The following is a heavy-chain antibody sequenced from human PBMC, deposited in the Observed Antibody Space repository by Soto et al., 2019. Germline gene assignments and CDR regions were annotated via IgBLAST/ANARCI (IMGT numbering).Heavy chain of an antibody. D-gene: IGHD3-10*01. CDR3: ARVRSGSYDWFDP. CDR2: INPDGSRT. V-gene: IGHV3-74*01. CDR1: GFTFTNYW. J-gene: IGHJ5*02. Sequence: GSLRLSCAASGFTFTNYWMHWVRQAPGKGLMWVSRINPDGSRTTYADSVKGRFAIFRDNAKNTLYLQMNSLRAEDTAVYYCARVRSGSYDWFDPWGQGTLVTVSS.